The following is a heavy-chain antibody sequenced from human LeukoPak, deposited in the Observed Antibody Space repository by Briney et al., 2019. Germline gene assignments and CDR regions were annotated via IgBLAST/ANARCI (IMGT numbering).Heavy chain of an antibody. CDR3: ARGGFRSGYGTLYYFDY. D-gene: IGHD5-12*01. J-gene: IGHJ4*02. V-gene: IGHV1-18*01. CDR1: GYTFTSYG. Sequence: ASVKVSCKASGYTFTSYGISWVRRAPGQGLEWMGWISAYNGNTNYAQKLQGRVTMTTDTSTSTASMELRSLRSDDTAVYYCARGGFRSGYGTLYYFDYWGQGTLVTVSS. CDR2: ISAYNGNT.